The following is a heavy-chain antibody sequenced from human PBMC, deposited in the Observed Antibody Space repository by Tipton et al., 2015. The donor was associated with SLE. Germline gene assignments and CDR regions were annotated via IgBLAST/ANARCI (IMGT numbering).Heavy chain of an antibody. V-gene: IGHV4-39*07. CDR3: GRHRRSVNLPDGYFDL. CDR1: SDSISSSSYY. J-gene: IGHJ2*01. Sequence: TLSLTCTVSSDSISSSSYYWGWVRQPPGEGLEWIGSILYTGSTYYNPSLRSRITISLDTSKSQFSQKLSSVTAADTAVYYCGRHRRSVNLPDGYFDLWGRGTLVTVSS. CDR2: ILYTGST. D-gene: IGHD1-14*01.